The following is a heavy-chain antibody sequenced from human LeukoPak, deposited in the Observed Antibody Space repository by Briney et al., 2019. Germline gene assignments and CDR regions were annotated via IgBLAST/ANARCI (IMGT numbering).Heavy chain of an antibody. CDR3: ARGQMAGIAARRDFDY. D-gene: IGHD6-6*01. CDR1: GYTFTSYD. Sequence: ASVKVSCKASGYTFTSYDINGVRQATGQGLEWMGWMNPNSGNTGYAQKFQGRVTMTRNTSISTAYMELSSLRSEDTAVYYCARGQMAGIAARRDFDYWGQGTLVTVSS. CDR2: MNPNSGNT. J-gene: IGHJ4*02. V-gene: IGHV1-8*01.